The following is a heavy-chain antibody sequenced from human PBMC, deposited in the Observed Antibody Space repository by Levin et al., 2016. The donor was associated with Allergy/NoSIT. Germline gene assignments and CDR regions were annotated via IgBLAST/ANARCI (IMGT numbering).Heavy chain of an antibody. D-gene: IGHD6-13*01. CDR2: IDWDDDK. CDR3: ARTPAAAAGQGDSWFDA. V-gene: IGHV2-70*17. CDR1: GFSLSTSGMS. J-gene: IGHJ5*02. Sequence: SGPTLVKPTQTLTLTCTFSGFSLSTSGMSVNWIRQPPGKALEWLTRIDWDDDKFYETSLKTRLTISKDTSKNQVVLVMTNMDPADTGTYYCARTPAAAAGQGDSWFDAWGQGTLVTVSS.